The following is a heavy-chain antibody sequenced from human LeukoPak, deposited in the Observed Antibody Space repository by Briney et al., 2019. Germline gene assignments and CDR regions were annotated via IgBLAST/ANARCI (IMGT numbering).Heavy chain of an antibody. CDR3: ARDIERITMVRGVLNWFDP. Sequence: ASVKVSCKATGGIFSSYAISWVQKAPGQGLEWMGRISPILGIANYAQKFQGRVTITADKSTSTAYMELSSLRSEDTAVYYCARDIERITMVRGVLNWFDPWAREPWSPSPQ. CDR2: ISPILGIA. V-gene: IGHV1-69*04. CDR1: GGIFSSYA. J-gene: IGHJ5*02. D-gene: IGHD3-10*01.